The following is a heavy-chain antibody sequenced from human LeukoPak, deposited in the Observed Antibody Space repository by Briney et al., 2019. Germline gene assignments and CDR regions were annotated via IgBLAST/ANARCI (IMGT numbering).Heavy chain of an antibody. Sequence: SGTLSLTFAVSGDSINSFYWSWIRQPAGKGLEWIGRIYTSGSTNYSPSLKSRVTMSVDTSKNQFSLKLSSVTAADTAVYYCARDVVAAVGSFDYWGQGTQVTVSS. D-gene: IGHD2-2*01. CDR1: GDSINSFY. V-gene: IGHV4-4*07. J-gene: IGHJ4*02. CDR3: ARDVVAAVGSFDY. CDR2: IYTSGST.